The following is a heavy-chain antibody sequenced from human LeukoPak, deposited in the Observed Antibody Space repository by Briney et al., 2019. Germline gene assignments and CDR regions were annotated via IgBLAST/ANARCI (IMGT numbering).Heavy chain of an antibody. CDR3: ARESGDIVVVTAEGHWFDP. Sequence: ASVKVSCKASGYTFTGYYMHWVRQAPGQGLEWMGWINPNSGGTNYAQKFQGWVTMTRDTSISTAYMELSRLRSDDTAVYYCARESGDIVVVTAEGHWFDPWGQGTLVTVSS. CDR1: GYTFTGYY. D-gene: IGHD2-21*02. CDR2: INPNSGGT. V-gene: IGHV1-2*04. J-gene: IGHJ5*02.